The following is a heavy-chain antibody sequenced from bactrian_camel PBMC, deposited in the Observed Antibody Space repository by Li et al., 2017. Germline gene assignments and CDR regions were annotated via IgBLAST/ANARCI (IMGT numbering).Heavy chain of an antibody. CDR3: AALWGIAGPPMDWARAVDH. V-gene: IGHV3S55*01. D-gene: IGHD3*01. J-gene: IGHJ4*01. CDR2: IDSDDST. Sequence: HVQLVESGGGSVQAGGSLKLSCVATGFTYPFSAHYLGWFRQTPGKEREGVAAIDSDDSTYYSDFAKDRFSISHDNAKKTLTLQMNNLKPEDTAVYYCAALWGIAGPPMDWARAVDHWGLGTQVTVS. CDR1: GFTYPFSAHY.